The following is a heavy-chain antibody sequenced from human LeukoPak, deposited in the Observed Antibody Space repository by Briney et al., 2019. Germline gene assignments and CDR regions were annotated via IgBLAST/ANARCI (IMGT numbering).Heavy chain of an antibody. V-gene: IGHV4-59*08. J-gene: IGHJ3*02. D-gene: IGHD3-9*01. CDR2: VFYTGST. Sequence: PSETLSLTCTVSGGSISSYYWTWIRQPPGKGLEWIGYVFYTGSTNYNPSLKSRVTISVDTSKNQFSLRLSSMTAADTAVYYCARTTGRGVDDAFDIWGQETMVTVSS. CDR3: ARTTGRGVDDAFDI. CDR1: GGSISSYY.